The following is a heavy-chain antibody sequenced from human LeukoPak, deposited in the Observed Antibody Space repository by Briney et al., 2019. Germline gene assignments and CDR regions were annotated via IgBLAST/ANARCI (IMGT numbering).Heavy chain of an antibody. D-gene: IGHD3-10*01. CDR1: GGTFSSYA. CDR2: IIHILGIA. Sequence: GASVKVSCTASGGTFSSYAISWVRQAPGQGLEWMGRIIHILGIAYYAQKLQGRVTITADKSTSTAYMELSSLRSEDTAVYYCARDQWLVNRYYYGSGSSPPSFDPWGQGTLVTVSS. J-gene: IGHJ5*02. CDR3: ARDQWLVNRYYYGSGSSPPSFDP. V-gene: IGHV1-69*04.